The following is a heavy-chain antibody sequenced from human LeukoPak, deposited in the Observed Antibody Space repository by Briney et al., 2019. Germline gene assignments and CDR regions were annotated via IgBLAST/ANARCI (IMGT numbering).Heavy chain of an antibody. J-gene: IGHJ6*03. CDR3: ARDESSSWIRVLDYYYLDV. CDR2: ISATSKYI. V-gene: IGHV3-21*01. D-gene: IGHD6-13*01. CDR1: GFTFSSYT. Sequence: GGSLRLSCAASGFTFSSYTMNWVRQAPGKGLEWVSSISATSKYIYYAPSVRGRFTISRDNARNSLYLQMSGLRADDTAVYFCARDESSSWIRVLDYYYLDVWGKGTTVTVSS.